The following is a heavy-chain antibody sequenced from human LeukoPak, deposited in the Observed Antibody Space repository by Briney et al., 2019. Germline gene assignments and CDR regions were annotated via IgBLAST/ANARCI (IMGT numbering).Heavy chain of an antibody. V-gene: IGHV1-24*01. CDR2: FDPEDGET. J-gene: IGHJ4*02. CDR3: ASRASCSGGSCYMFDY. D-gene: IGHD2-15*01. CDR1: GYTLAELS. Sequence: ASVKVSCKVSGYTLAELSMHWVRQAPGKGLEWMGGFDPEDGETIYAQKFQGRVTMTRDTSTSTVYMELSSLRSEDTAVYYCASRASCSGGSCYMFDYWGQGTLVTVSS.